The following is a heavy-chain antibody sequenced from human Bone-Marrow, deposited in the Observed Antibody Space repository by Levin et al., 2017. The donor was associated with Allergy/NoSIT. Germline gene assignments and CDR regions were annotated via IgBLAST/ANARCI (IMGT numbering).Heavy chain of an antibody. Sequence: GGSLRLSCASSGFTFNDYALHWVRQAPGKGLEWVSAISYDGSKKYYADSVKGRFSISRDNSKNTLYVQMNSLRVEDTAIFYCARSKGDIAVHDGFDIWGQGTMVTVSS. CDR1: GFTFNDYA. D-gene: IGHD6-19*01. CDR3: ARSKGDIAVHDGFDI. CDR2: ISYDGSKK. V-gene: IGHV3-30*04. J-gene: IGHJ3*02.